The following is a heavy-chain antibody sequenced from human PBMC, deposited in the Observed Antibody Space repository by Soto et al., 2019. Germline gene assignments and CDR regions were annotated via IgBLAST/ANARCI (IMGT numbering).Heavy chain of an antibody. CDR3: SRWSGDGDL. CDR1: GFTVSGQS. D-gene: IGHD3-10*01. V-gene: IGHV3-23*01. J-gene: IGHJ4*02. CDR2: ISANEGIT. Sequence: EVQLLQSGGGLVQPGGSLRLSCAASGFTVSGQSMTWVRQAPGKGLEWISGISANEGITFYADSVRGRFTISRDKSKNTIYLQMSSLTGEDTATYYCSRWSGDGDLWAQGTLVTVSA.